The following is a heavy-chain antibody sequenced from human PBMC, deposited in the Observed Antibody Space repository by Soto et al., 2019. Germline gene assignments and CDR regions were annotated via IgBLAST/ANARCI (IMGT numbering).Heavy chain of an antibody. J-gene: IGHJ6*02. CDR1: GYSFTSYW. CDR2: IYPADSDT. D-gene: IGHD6-13*01. CDR3: ARQPDSRDYYYYYGMDV. V-gene: IGHV5-51*01. Sequence: PGESLKISCKGSGYSFTSYWIGWVRQMPGKGLEWMGIIYPADSDTRYSPSFQGQVTVSADKSISTAYLQWSSLKASDTAIYYCARQPDSRDYYYYYGMDVWGQGTTVTVSS.